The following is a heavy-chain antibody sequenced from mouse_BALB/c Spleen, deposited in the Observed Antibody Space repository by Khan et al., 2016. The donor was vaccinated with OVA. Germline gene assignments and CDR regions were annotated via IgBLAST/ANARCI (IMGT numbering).Heavy chain of an antibody. CDR3: GRHGGTGYFDF. J-gene: IGHJ2*01. V-gene: IGHV5-12-2*01. Sequence: EVELVESGGGLVQPGGSLKFSCAASGFTFSHYSMSWIRRTPEKRLEWVAYITNGGGSTYYADTAKGRLTISRDKAKNTLYLQRSRLNAGDTAMYYCGRHGGTGYFDFWGQGTTLTVSS. D-gene: IGHD2-14*01. CDR2: ITNGGGST. CDR1: GFTFSHYS.